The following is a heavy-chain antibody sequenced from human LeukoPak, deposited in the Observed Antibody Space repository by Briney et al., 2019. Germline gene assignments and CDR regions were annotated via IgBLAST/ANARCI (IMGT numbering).Heavy chain of an antibody. Sequence: GKSLRLSCAASGFSFNTYAIHWVRQAPGKGLEWVAFISYDGRIKYYADSVKGRFTISRDNSKNTLSLQMNSLRAEDTAVYYCARDSTWGGIYFDYWGQGTLVTVS. J-gene: IGHJ4*02. CDR3: ARDSTWGGIYFDY. CDR2: ISYDGRIK. CDR1: GFSFNTYA. V-gene: IGHV3-30*04. D-gene: IGHD3-16*01.